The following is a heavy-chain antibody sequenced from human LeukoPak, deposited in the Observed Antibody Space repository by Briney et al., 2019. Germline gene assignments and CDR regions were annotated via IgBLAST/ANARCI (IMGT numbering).Heavy chain of an antibody. Sequence: SVKVSCKASGGTLSSYAISWVRQAPGQGLEWMGGIIPIFGTANYAQKFQGRVTITADKSTSTAYMELSSLRSEDTAVYYCARVRDTAMASHYFDYWGQGTLVTVSS. D-gene: IGHD5-18*01. CDR3: ARVRDTAMASHYFDY. CDR1: GGTLSSYA. V-gene: IGHV1-69*06. J-gene: IGHJ4*02. CDR2: IIPIFGTA.